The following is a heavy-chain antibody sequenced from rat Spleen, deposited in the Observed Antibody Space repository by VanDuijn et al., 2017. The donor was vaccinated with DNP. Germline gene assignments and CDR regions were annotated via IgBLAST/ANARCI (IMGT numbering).Heavy chain of an antibody. D-gene: IGHD1-5*01. CDR1: GHSITSNY. CDR2: ISYSGTT. V-gene: IGHV3-1*01. CDR3: ARWNIGTSTLDY. J-gene: IGHJ2*01. Sequence: EVQLQESGPGLVKPSQSLSLTCSVTGHSITSNYWGWIRKFPGNKMAWIGHISYSGTTSYHPSLKSRISITRDTSKNQFFLQLSSVTTEDTATYYCARWNIGTSTLDYWGQGVMVTVSS.